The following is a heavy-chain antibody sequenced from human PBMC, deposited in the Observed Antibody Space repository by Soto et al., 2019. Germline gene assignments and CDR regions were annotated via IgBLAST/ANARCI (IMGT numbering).Heavy chain of an antibody. CDR1: GYRFTSYW. V-gene: IGHV5-51*01. J-gene: IGHJ5*02. Sequence: GESLKISCRTSGYRFTSYWIAWVRQMPGKGLEWMGIIFPSDSDTRYSPSFQGQVTISADRSTSTVFLQWASLKALDTAVYFCARKDKSGYFNWFDPWGQGTLVTVSS. CDR2: IFPSDSDT. CDR3: ARKDKSGYFNWFDP. D-gene: IGHD3-22*01.